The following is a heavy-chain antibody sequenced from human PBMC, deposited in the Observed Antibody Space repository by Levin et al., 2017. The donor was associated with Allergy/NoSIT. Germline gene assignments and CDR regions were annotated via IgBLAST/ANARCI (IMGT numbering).Heavy chain of an antibody. D-gene: IGHD6-19*01. CDR1: GYTFINSG. V-gene: IGHV1-18*01. J-gene: IGHJ4*02. CDR3: TRALQVVGTRGAIDS. Sequence: ASVKVSCKASGYTFINSGISWVRQAPGQGLEWMGWINPYNGNTNYAQMLHGRFTMTTDTSTGTAYMELTGLTSDDTAVYYCTRALQVVGTRGAIDSWGQGTLVTVSS. CDR2: INPYNGNT.